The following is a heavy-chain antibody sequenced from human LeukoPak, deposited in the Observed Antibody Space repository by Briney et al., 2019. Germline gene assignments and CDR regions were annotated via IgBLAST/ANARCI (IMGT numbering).Heavy chain of an antibody. J-gene: IGHJ4*02. Sequence: GASVKVSCKASGYTFTGYYMHWVRQAPGQGLEWMGWINPNSGGTNYAQKFQGRVTMTRDTSISTAYMELSRLRSDDTAVYYCGYYYDSSGYSAPDYWGQGTLVTVSS. CDR2: INPNSGGT. V-gene: IGHV1-2*02. CDR3: GYYYDSSGYSAPDY. D-gene: IGHD3-22*01. CDR1: GYTFTGYY.